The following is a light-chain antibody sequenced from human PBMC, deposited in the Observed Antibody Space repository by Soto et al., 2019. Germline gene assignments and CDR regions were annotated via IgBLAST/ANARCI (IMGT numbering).Light chain of an antibody. CDR1: QSVSSEH. CDR3: HHSDNLPRIT. J-gene: IGKJ3*01. V-gene: IGKV3-20*01. CDR2: GAS. Sequence: EIVLTQSPGTLSLSPGDRATLSCRASQSVSSEHIAWYQVTPGRSHRLLIYGASSRTTGIPDRFSGSGSGTAFTITISRLEPDDFAVYYCHHSDNLPRITVGPGTKVYMK.